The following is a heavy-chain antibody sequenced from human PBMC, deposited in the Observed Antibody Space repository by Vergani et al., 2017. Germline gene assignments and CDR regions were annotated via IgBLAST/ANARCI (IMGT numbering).Heavy chain of an antibody. CDR1: GGSVSSGSYY. J-gene: IGHJ4*02. Sequence: QVQLQESGPGLVKPSETLSLTCTVSGGSVSSGSYYWSWIRQPAGKGLEWIGYIYYSGSTNYNPSLKSRVTISVDTSKNQFSLRLSSVTAADTAVYYCARDFDYGGQGTLVTVSS. CDR3: ARDFDY. V-gene: IGHV4-61*10. CDR2: IYYSGST.